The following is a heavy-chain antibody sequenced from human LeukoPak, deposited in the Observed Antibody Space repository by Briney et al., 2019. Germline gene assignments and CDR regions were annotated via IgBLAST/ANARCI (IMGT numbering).Heavy chain of an antibody. CDR3: ARAPPYNILTGYRLFDY. Sequence: ASVKVSCKASGYTFTGRYMHWVRQAPGQGLEWMGWINPNSDGTKYAQKFQGRVTMTRDTSISTAYMEVIRLTSDDTAVYYCARAPPYNILTGYRLFDYWGQGTLVTVSS. CDR1: GYTFTGRY. J-gene: IGHJ4*02. V-gene: IGHV1-2*02. CDR2: INPNSDGT. D-gene: IGHD3-9*01.